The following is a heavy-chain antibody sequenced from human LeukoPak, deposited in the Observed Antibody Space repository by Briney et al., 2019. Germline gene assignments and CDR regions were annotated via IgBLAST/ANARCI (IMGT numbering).Heavy chain of an antibody. CDR1: GYTFTSYG. Sequence: GASVKVSCKASGYTFTSYGISWVRQAPGQGLEWMGWISAYNGNTNYAQKPQGRVTMTTDTSTSTAYMELRSLRSDDTAVYYCARDQGVVVPGAFDIWGQGTMVTVSS. J-gene: IGHJ3*02. D-gene: IGHD2-15*01. CDR3: ARDQGVVVPGAFDI. CDR2: ISAYNGNT. V-gene: IGHV1-18*01.